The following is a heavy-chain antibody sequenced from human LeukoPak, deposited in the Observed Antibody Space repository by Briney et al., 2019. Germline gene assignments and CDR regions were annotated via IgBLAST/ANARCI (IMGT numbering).Heavy chain of an antibody. J-gene: IGHJ4*02. Sequence: GGSLRLSCAASGFTFRSYSMNCVRHAPGKGLEWVSYISISSSTIYYADSAKGRFTISRDNAPHSLYLQMNSLRAEDTAVYYCARDGERIAVAGKDYWGQGTLVTVSS. CDR3: ARDGERIAVAGKDY. D-gene: IGHD6-19*01. CDR2: ISISSSTI. CDR1: GFTFRSYS. V-gene: IGHV3-48*04.